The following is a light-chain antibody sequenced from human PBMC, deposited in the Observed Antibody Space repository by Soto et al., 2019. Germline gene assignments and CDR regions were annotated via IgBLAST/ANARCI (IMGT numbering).Light chain of an antibody. Sequence: DIQMTQSPSTLSASVGDRVTITCRASQSVSSWLAWYQQKPGKAPKLLIYGGSTLKSGVPSRFSGSGSGTEFTLTISSLQPDDFSTYYCQQYNTCSRTFGQGTKVEIK. J-gene: IGKJ1*01. CDR3: QQYNTCSRT. V-gene: IGKV1-5*01. CDR1: QSVSSW. CDR2: GGS.